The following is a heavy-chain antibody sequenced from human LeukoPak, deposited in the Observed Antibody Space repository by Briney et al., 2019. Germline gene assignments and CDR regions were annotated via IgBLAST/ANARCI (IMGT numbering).Heavy chain of an antibody. Sequence: EWMGWMNPHSGNTGYAPKFQDRITLTRVTSISTAYMELSSLTSEDTAVYYCARSPFPGDYWGQGTLVTVSS. CDR3: ARSPFPGDY. CDR2: MNPHSGNT. V-gene: IGHV1-8*01. D-gene: IGHD3-10*01. J-gene: IGHJ4*02.